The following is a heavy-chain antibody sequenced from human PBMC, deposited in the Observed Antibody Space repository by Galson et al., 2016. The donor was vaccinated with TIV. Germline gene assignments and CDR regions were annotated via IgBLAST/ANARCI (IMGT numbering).Heavy chain of an antibody. D-gene: IGHD2/OR15-2a*01. J-gene: IGHJ4*02. CDR2: FDPEQHKK. V-gene: IGHV1-24*01. CDR3: ASVAWFPGLSLDN. Sequence: SVKVSCKVSGDSLSDLSMHWVRQAPGKGLEWMAGFDPEQHKKIYAQKLEGRVTLTDDTSTDTAFLELSSLSFEDTAVYYCASVAWFPGLSLDNWGQGTQVTVSS. CDR1: GDSLSDLS.